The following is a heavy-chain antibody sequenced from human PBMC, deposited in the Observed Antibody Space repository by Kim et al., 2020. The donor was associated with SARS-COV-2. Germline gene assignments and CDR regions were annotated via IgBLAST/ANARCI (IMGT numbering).Heavy chain of an antibody. CDR2: ISYDGSNK. CDR1: GFTFSSYA. V-gene: IGHV3-30-3*01. Sequence: GGSLRLSCAASGFTFSSYAMHWVRQAPGKGLEWVAVISYDGSNKYYADSVKGRFTISRDNSKNTLYLQMNSLRAEDTAVYYCARDAGESPDYWGQGTLVTVSS. CDR3: ARDAGESPDY. D-gene: IGHD2-21*01. J-gene: IGHJ4*02.